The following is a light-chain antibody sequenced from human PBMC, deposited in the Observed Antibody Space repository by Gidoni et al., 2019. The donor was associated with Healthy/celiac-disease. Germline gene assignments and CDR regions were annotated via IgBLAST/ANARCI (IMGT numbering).Light chain of an antibody. J-gene: IGLJ2*01. CDR3: QSYDSSNRV. CDR1: SGSIASNY. CDR2: EYN. V-gene: IGLV6-57*02. Sequence: NFMLTQPHSVSESPGKTVTISCTGSSGSIASNYVQWYQQRPGSAPTTVIYEYNQRPSGVPDRFSGSIDSSSNSASLTISGLKTEDEADYYCQSYDSSNRVFGGGTKLTVL.